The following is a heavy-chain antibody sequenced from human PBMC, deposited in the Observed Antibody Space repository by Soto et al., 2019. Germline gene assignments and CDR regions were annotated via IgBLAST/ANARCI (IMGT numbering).Heavy chain of an antibody. Sequence: SVKVSCKASGGTFSSYAISWVRQAPGQGLEWMGGIIPIFGTANYAQKFQGRVTITADKSTSTAYMELSSLGSEDTAVYYCASGAGSGSYFNYYYGMDVWGQGTTVTVSS. CDR1: GGTFSSYA. J-gene: IGHJ6*02. D-gene: IGHD3-10*01. CDR2: IIPIFGTA. V-gene: IGHV1-69*06. CDR3: ASGAGSGSYFNYYYGMDV.